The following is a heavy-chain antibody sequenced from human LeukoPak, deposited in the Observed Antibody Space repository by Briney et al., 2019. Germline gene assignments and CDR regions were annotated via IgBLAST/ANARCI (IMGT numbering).Heavy chain of an antibody. Sequence: GGSLRLSCAASGFTFSDYYMSWIRQAPGKGLEWVSSISSSSTYTNYADSGKGRFTISRDNAKNSLYLQMNSLRAEDTAVYYCARWGTVAFDYWGQGTLVTVSS. CDR1: GFTFSDYY. D-gene: IGHD6-19*01. CDR3: ARWGTVAFDY. J-gene: IGHJ4*02. CDR2: ISSSSTYT. V-gene: IGHV3-11*06.